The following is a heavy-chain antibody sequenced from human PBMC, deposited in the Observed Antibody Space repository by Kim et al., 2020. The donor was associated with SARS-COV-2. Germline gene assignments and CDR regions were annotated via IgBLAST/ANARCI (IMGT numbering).Heavy chain of an antibody. J-gene: IGHJ4*02. D-gene: IGHD3-16*01. Sequence: SETLSLTCTVSGGSISSGGYYWGWIRQHPGKGLEWIGYIYYSGSTYYNPSLKSRVTISVDTSKNQFSLKLSSVTAADTAVYYCARDLGDSFDYWGQGTLVTVSS. CDR2: IYYSGST. V-gene: IGHV4-31*03. CDR3: ARDLGDSFDY. CDR1: GGSISSGGYY.